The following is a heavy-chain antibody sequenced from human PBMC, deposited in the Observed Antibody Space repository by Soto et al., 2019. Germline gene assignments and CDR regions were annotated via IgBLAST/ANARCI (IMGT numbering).Heavy chain of an antibody. J-gene: IGHJ4*02. CDR2: IYYSGST. V-gene: IGHV4-59*01. Sequence: SETLSLTCAVYGGSFSGYYWSWIRQPPGKGLEWIGYIYYSGSTNYNPSLKSRVTISVDTSKNQFSLKLTSVTAADTAVYYCARSRYTSGWWTPPFDYWGQGTLVTVSS. D-gene: IGHD6-19*01. CDR3: ARSRYTSGWWTPPFDY. CDR1: GGSFSGYY.